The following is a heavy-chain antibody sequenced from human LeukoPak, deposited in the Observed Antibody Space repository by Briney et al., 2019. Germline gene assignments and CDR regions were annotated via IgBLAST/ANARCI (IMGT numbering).Heavy chain of an antibody. CDR3: ATYTRGYSYGTNDY. V-gene: IGHV3-30*01. Sequence: GGSLRLSCVASGFTFSSYAMHWVRQAPGKGLEWVAVISYDGSNKYYADSVKGRFTISRDNSKNTLYLQMNSLRAEDTAVYYCATYTRGYSYGTNDYWGQGTLVNVSS. CDR2: ISYDGSNK. D-gene: IGHD5-18*01. CDR1: GFTFSSYA. J-gene: IGHJ4*02.